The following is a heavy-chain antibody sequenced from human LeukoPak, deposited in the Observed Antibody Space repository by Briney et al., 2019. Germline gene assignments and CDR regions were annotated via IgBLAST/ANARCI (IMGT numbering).Heavy chain of an antibody. D-gene: IGHD5-18*01. Sequence: GRSLRLSCAASGFRFDDYGMHWVRQAPGKGLEWVAVISYDGSNKYYADSVKGRFTISRDNSKNTLYLQMNSLRAEDTAVYYCAKDTAMGNYYYYMDVWGKGTTVTVSS. CDR1: GFRFDDYG. V-gene: IGHV3-30*18. CDR3: AKDTAMGNYYYYMDV. CDR2: ISYDGSNK. J-gene: IGHJ6*03.